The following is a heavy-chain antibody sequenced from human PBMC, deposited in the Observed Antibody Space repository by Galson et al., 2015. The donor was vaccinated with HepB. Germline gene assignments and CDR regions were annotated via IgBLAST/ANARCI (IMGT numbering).Heavy chain of an antibody. Sequence: SLRLSCAASGFTVSSNYMTWVRQAPGTGLEWVSVIYSSGKSDHADSVKGRFTISRHNPKNILYLQMNSLRPEDTAMYYCARVSYCGGDCYPDAFDVWGQGTIVTVSS. D-gene: IGHD2-21*02. CDR3: ARVSYCGGDCYPDAFDV. CDR1: GFTVSSNY. CDR2: IYSSGKS. V-gene: IGHV3-53*04. J-gene: IGHJ3*01.